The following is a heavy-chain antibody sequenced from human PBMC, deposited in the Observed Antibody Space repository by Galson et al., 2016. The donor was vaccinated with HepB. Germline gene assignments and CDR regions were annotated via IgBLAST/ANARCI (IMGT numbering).Heavy chain of an antibody. CDR1: GFTFGDYY. Sequence: SCEDSGFTFGDYYMTWIRQAPGKGLEWIGEINHSGSTNYNPSLKSRVTISVDTSNNQFAQKLSSVTAADTAVYYCARRVAVAGTYYFDYWGRGTLVTVSS. V-gene: IGHV4-34*01. D-gene: IGHD6-19*01. J-gene: IGHJ4*01. CDR3: ARRVAVAGTYYFDY. CDR2: INHSGST.